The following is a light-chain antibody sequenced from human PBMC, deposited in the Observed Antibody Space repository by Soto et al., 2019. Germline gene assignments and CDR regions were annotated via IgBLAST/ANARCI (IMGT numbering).Light chain of an antibody. CDR3: TVWDDSLRGRL. Sequence: QLVLTQPPSASGTPGQRVTISCSGSSSNIDSNFVYWYQQFPGTAPRLLIYRNNQRPSGVPDRFSGSKSGTSASLAISALRSEDEAEDDCTVWDDSLRGRLFGGGTKLTVL. J-gene: IGLJ2*01. V-gene: IGLV1-47*01. CDR2: RNN. CDR1: SSNIDSNF.